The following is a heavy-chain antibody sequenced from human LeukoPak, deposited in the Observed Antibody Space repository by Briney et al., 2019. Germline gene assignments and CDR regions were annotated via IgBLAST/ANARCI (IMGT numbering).Heavy chain of an antibody. CDR2: INAGNGYT. CDR1: GYTFTSFA. D-gene: IGHD3-16*01. CDR3: ARDGGQIRPRPSFLNWFAP. V-gene: IGHV1-3*01. J-gene: IGHJ5*02. Sequence: GASVKVSCKASGYTFTSFAMHWVRQAPGQRLEWMGWINAGNGYTKYSQNFQGRVTITRDTSASTAYMELSSLRSEDTAVYYCARDGGQIRPRPSFLNWFAPWGQGPLVTVSS.